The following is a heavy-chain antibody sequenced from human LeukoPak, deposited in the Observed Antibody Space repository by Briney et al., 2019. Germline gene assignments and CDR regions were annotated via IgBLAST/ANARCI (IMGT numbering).Heavy chain of an antibody. V-gene: IGHV2-70*17. J-gene: IGHJ4*02. CDR2: IDWDDDK. Sequence: SGPALVKPTQTLTLTCTFSGFSLTTSGMCVSWIRQHPGKALEWLARIDWDDDKFYSTSMKTRLTISKATSKYQVVLTMANMDPVDTATYYCARGRFYFDYWGQGTLVTVSS. D-gene: IGHD3-16*01. CDR3: ARGRFYFDY. CDR1: GFSLTTSGMC.